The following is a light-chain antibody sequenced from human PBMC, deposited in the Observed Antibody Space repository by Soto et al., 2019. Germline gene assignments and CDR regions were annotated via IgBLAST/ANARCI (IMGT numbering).Light chain of an antibody. V-gene: IGKV1-5*03. CDR2: KAS. Sequence: DIQMTQPPSTLSGSVGGRVPITCRASQTISSWLAWYQQKPGKAPKLLIYKASTLKSGVPSRFSGSGSGAEFTLTISSLQPDDFATYYCQQYNRLITFGQGTRLEIK. CDR3: QQYNRLIT. J-gene: IGKJ5*01. CDR1: QTISSW.